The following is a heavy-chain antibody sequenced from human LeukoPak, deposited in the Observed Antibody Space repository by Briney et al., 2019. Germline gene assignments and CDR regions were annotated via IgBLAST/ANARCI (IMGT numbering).Heavy chain of an antibody. CDR2: IRYDGSNK. CDR1: GFTFSSYG. V-gene: IGHV3-30*02. D-gene: IGHD3-10*01. Sequence: PGGSLRLSCAASGFTFSSYGMHWVRQAPGKGLEWVAFIRYDGSNKYYADSVKGRFTISRDNSKNTLYLQMNSLRAEDTAVYYCAKESGVRFGELEALDYWGQGTLVTVSS. CDR3: AKESGVRFGELEALDY. J-gene: IGHJ4*02.